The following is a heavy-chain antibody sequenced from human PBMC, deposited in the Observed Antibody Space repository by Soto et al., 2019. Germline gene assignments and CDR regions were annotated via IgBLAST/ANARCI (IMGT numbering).Heavy chain of an antibody. CDR3: ASQLPVVVAARAFDS. V-gene: IGHV3-48*01. Sequence: PGGSQRLSCAASGFVFSSYSMNWVRQAPGKGLEWVSYISSSSSTIYYADSVKGRFTISRDNAKNSLYLQMNSLRAEDTAVYYCASQLPVVVAARAFDSWGQGTMVTVSS. J-gene: IGHJ3*02. CDR1: GFVFSSYS. D-gene: IGHD2-15*01. CDR2: ISSSSSTI.